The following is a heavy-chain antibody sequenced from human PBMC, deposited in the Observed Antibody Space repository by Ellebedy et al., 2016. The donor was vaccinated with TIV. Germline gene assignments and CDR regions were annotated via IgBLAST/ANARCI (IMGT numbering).Heavy chain of an antibody. CDR2: ISSSSSTI. CDR1: GVIFSNYA. D-gene: IGHD5-18*01. Sequence: GESLKISXAASGVIFSNYAMTWVRQAPGKGLEWVSYISSSSSTIYYADSVKGRFTISRDNAKNSLYLQMNSLRAEDTALYYCAKDGRIQLSDAFDIWGQGTMVTVSS. J-gene: IGHJ3*02. CDR3: AKDGRIQLSDAFDI. V-gene: IGHV3-48*04.